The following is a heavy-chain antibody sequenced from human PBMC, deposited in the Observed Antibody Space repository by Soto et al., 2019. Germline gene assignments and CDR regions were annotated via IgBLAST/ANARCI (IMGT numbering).Heavy chain of an antibody. V-gene: IGHV1-46*01. CDR1: GYTFTSYY. CDR3: ASSETNYDILTGPPDY. D-gene: IGHD3-9*01. Sequence: VASVKVSCKASGYTFTSYYMHWVRQAPGQGLEWMGIINPSGGSTSYAQKFQGRVTMTRDTSTSTVYMELSSLRSEDTAVYYCASSETNYDILTGPPDYWGQGTLVTVSS. J-gene: IGHJ4*02. CDR2: INPSGGST.